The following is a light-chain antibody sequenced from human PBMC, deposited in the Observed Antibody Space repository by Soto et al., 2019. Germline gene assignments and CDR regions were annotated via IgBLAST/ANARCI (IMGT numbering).Light chain of an antibody. J-gene: IGKJ5*01. CDR1: QSISSW. Sequence: DIQMTQSPSPLSASVGDRVTSTCLASQSISSWLAWYQQKPGKAPKLLIYDASSLESGVPSRFSGSGSGTEFTLTISSLQPDDSATYYCQQCNRYPITFGQGTRLEI. CDR3: QQCNRYPIT. CDR2: DAS. V-gene: IGKV1-5*01.